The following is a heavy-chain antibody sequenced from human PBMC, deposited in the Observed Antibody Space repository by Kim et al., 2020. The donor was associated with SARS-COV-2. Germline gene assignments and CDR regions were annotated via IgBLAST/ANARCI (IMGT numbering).Heavy chain of an antibody. CDR2: ISSSSCNI. D-gene: IGHD2-2*01. J-gene: IGHJ5*02. CDR3: ARDGLPEIVVPALNWFDP. Sequence: GGSLRLSCAASGFTFSSYSMNWVRQAPGKGLEWVSSISSSSCNIYSADSEKGRFTISRDNAKNSLYLQMDSLRAEDTAVYYCARDGLPEIVVPALNWFDPWGQGTLVTVSS. CDR1: GFTFSSYS. V-gene: IGHV3-21*01.